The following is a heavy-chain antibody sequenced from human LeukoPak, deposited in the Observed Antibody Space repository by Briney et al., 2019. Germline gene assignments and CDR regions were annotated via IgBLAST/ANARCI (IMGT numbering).Heavy chain of an antibody. D-gene: IGHD3-10*01. CDR2: ISVSGGST. CDR1: GFTFSSYP. CDR3: AKGGSMVRGVRYFDY. Sequence: GGSLRLSCAASGFTFSSYPMSWVRQAPGKGLEWVSAISVSGGSTFYADSVKGRFTISRDNSKNTLYLQMNSLRAEDTAVYYCAKGGSMVRGVRYFDYWGQGTLVTVSS. V-gene: IGHV3-23*01. J-gene: IGHJ4*02.